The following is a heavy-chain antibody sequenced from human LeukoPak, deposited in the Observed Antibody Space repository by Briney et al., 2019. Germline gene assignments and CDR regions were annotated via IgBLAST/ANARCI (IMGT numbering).Heavy chain of an antibody. CDR3: ARGVPAAGAKWFDP. CDR2: IYHSGST. Sequence: SETLSLTCAVSGGSITSGNWWPWVRQPPGKGLEWIGEIYHSGSTNYNPSLKSRLTISVDKSKNQFSLALSSVTAADTAVYYCARGVPAAGAKWFDPWGPGSLVTVYS. J-gene: IGHJ5*02. V-gene: IGHV4-4*02. D-gene: IGHD6-13*01. CDR1: GGSITSGNW.